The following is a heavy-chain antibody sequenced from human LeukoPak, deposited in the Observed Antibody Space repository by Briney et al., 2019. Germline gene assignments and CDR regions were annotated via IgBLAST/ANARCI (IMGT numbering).Heavy chain of an antibody. CDR2: ISYDGSNK. CDR1: GFTFSNYG. Sequence: GGSLRLSCAASGFTFSNYGMHWVRQAPGKGLEWVAVISYDGSNKYYADSVKGRFTISRDNSKNTLYLQMNSLRAEDTAVYYCARFDSSGFLDFDYWGQGTLVTVSS. CDR3: ARFDSSGFLDFDY. V-gene: IGHV3-30*03. D-gene: IGHD6-19*01. J-gene: IGHJ4*02.